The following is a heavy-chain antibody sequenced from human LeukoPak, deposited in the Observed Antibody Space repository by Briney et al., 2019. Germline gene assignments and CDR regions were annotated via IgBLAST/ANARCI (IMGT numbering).Heavy chain of an antibody. CDR3: ARGQAVPVEFHLYYYYGMDV. J-gene: IGHJ6*02. D-gene: IGHD3-10*01. CDR1: GGTFSSYA. V-gene: IGHV1-69*01. Sequence: SVKVSCKASGGTFSSYAISWVRQAPGQGLEWMGGIIPIFGTANYAQKFQGRVTITADESTSTACMELSSLRSEDTAVYYCARGQAVPVEFHLYYYYGMDVWGQGTTVTVSS. CDR2: IIPIFGTA.